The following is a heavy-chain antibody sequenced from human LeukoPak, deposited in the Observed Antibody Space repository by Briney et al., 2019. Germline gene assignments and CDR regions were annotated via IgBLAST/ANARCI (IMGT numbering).Heavy chain of an antibody. J-gene: IGHJ4*02. V-gene: IGHV3-7*03. Sequence: GGSLRLSCEGSGFTFSNYWMSWVRQAPGKGLEWVANIKTDGSEKYYVDSVKGRFTVSRDNAKNSLYLQMNSLRAEDTALYYCAKDDYWGQGTLVTVSS. CDR1: GFTFSNYW. CDR2: IKTDGSEK. CDR3: AKDDY.